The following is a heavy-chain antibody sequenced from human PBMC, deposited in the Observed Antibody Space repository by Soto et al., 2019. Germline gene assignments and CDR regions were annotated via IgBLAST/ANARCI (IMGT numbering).Heavy chain of an antibody. D-gene: IGHD4-4*01. Sequence: VGSLRLSCAASGFTFSSYSMNWVRQAPGKGLEWVSSISGSGNYTHYADFLRGRFTISRDNAKTSLYLQMNSLRAEDTAVYYCAREGINNYNEYYFDSWGQGTVVTVSS. CDR2: ISGSGNYT. CDR3: AREGINNYNEYYFDS. J-gene: IGHJ4*02. CDR1: GFTFSSYS. V-gene: IGHV3-21*01.